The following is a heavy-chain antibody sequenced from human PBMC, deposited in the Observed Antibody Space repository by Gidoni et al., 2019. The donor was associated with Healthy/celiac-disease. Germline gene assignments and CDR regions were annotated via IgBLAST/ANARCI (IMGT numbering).Heavy chain of an antibody. D-gene: IGHD3-22*01. CDR2: IIPIFGTA. CDR3: ARDYRVNDSSGYYNY. J-gene: IGHJ4*02. CDR1: GGPFSSYA. Sequence: QVQLVQSGAEVKKPGSSVKVPCKASGGPFSSYAISWVRTAPGQGLEWMGGIIPIFGTANYAQKFQGRVTITADKSTSTAYMELSSLRSEDTAVYYCARDYRVNDSSGYYNYWGQGTLVTVSS. V-gene: IGHV1-69*06.